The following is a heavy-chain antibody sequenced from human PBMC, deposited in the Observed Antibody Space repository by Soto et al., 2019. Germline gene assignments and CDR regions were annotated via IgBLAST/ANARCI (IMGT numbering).Heavy chain of an antibody. Sequence: GGSLRLSCAASGFTFSDHYMDWVRQAPGKGLEWVGRTRNKANSYTTEYAASVKGRFTISRDDSKNSLYLQMNSLKTEDTAVYYCARAYYYDSSDWFDYWGQGTLVTVSS. V-gene: IGHV3-72*01. CDR3: ARAYYYDSSDWFDY. CDR2: TRNKANSYTT. D-gene: IGHD3-22*01. CDR1: GFTFSDHY. J-gene: IGHJ4*02.